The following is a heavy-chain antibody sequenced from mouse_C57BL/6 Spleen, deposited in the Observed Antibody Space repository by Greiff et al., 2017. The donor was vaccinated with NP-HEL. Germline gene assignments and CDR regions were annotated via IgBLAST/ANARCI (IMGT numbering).Heavy chain of an antibody. V-gene: IGHV1-42*01. CDR3: ARAGSIYDGYYGDY. Sequence: VQLKESGPELVKPGASVKISCKASGYSFTGYYMNWVKQSPEKSLEWIGEINPSTGGTTYNQKFKAKATLTVDKSSSTAYMQLKSLTSEDSAVYYCARAGSIYDGYYGDYWGQGTTLTVSS. CDR2: INPSTGGT. D-gene: IGHD2-3*01. CDR1: GYSFTGYY. J-gene: IGHJ2*01.